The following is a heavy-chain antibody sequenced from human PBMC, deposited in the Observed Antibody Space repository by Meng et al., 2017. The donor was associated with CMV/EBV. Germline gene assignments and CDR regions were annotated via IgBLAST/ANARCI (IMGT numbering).Heavy chain of an antibody. D-gene: IGHD4-17*01. V-gene: IGHV3-30*02. CDR2: IRYDGSNR. CDR3: AKDAPSYGVSPSYYYYGMDV. CDR1: GFTFSSYG. Sequence: GESLKISCAASGFTFSSYGMHWVRQAPGKGLDWVAFIRYDGSNRYYADSEKGRFTISRDNSKNTLYLQMNSLRPEDTAVYYCAKDAPSYGVSPSYYYYGMDVWGQGTTVTVSS. J-gene: IGHJ6*02.